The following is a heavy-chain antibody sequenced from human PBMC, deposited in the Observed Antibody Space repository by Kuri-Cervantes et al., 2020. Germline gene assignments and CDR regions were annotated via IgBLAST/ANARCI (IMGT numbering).Heavy chain of an antibody. Sequence: LRLSCAASGFTFDDYAMHWVRQPPGKGLEWIGYIYHSGSTYYNPSLKSRVTISVDRSKNQFSLKPSSVTAADTAVYYCARGDYDILTGTYGMDVWGQGTTVTVSS. CDR2: IYHSGST. CDR3: ARGDYDILTGTYGMDV. CDR1: GFTFDDYA. V-gene: IGHV4-30-2*01. D-gene: IGHD3-9*01. J-gene: IGHJ6*02.